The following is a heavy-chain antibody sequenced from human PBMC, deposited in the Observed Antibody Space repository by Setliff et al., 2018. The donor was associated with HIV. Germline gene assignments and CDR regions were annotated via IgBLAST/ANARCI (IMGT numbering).Heavy chain of an antibody. Sequence: ASVKVSCKAPGNSFNGDFLNWVRQAPGQGLEWMGNIKLSSGGTKFAQKFLGRVTMTRDTSTNTAFMELRRLNSDDTATYFCVTSPGSFTSVDETEAGDYWGQGTLVTVSS. D-gene: IGHD6-25*01. CDR2: IKLSSGGT. CDR3: VTSPGSFTSVDETEAGDY. V-gene: IGHV1-2*02. CDR1: GNSFNGDF. J-gene: IGHJ4*02.